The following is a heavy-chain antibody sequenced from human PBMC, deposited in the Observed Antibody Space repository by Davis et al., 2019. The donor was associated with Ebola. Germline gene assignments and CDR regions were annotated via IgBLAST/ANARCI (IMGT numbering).Heavy chain of an antibody. CDR1: GFTFSSYA. J-gene: IGHJ4*02. D-gene: IGHD3-16*01. CDR2: VTDGGGVST. Sequence: PGGSLRLSCAASGFTFSSYAMRWVRQAPEKGLEWVSTVTDGGGVSTYYADSVKGRFTISRDNSKNPLYLQMNSLRAEDTAVYYCAKAGDWDYVWGSADYWGQGTLVTVSS. CDR3: AKAGDWDYVWGSADY. V-gene: IGHV3-23*01.